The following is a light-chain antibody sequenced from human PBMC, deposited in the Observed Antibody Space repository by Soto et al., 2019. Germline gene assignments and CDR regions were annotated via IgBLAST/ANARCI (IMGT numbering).Light chain of an antibody. J-gene: IGKJ1*01. CDR1: QSISSW. V-gene: IGKV1-5*03. CDR2: KAS. CDR3: KQYNSYWT. Sequence: DIQMTQSPSTLAASVGDRVTITCRASQSISSWLAWYQQKSGKAPKLLIYKASSLESGVPSRFSGSGSGREFTLTISSLQPDDFATYYCKQYNSYWTFGQGTKVDIK.